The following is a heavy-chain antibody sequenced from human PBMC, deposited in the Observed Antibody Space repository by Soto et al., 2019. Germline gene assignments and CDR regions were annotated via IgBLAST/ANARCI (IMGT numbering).Heavy chain of an antibody. CDR1: GFTFSSYA. D-gene: IGHD1-26*01. CDR2: ISYDGSNK. J-gene: IGHJ4*02. Sequence: QVQLVESGGGVVQPGRSLRLSCAASGFTFSSYAMHWVRQAPGKGLEWVAVISYDGSNKYYADSVKGRFTISRDNSKNTLYLQMNSLRAEDTAVYYCARDKGGATLYYFDYWGQGTLVTVSS. V-gene: IGHV3-30-3*01. CDR3: ARDKGGATLYYFDY.